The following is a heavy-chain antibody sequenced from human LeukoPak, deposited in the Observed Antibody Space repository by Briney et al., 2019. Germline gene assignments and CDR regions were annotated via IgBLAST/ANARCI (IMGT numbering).Heavy chain of an antibody. J-gene: IGHJ4*02. D-gene: IGHD7-27*01. CDR2: FYSGDPDT. CDR3: ARQTGEYFDY. Sequence: GESPKISRKSSGNHLSSFWHGWVRPSPGKGLEWRRIFYSGDPDTIFSRFCEGQVNLPPDKSHGPAYLQWSSLKASDTAMYYCARQTGEYFDYWGQGTLVTVSS. CDR1: GNHLSSFW. V-gene: IGHV5-51*01.